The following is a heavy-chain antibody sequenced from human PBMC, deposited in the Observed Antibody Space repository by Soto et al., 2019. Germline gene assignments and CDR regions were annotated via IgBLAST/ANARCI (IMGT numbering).Heavy chain of an antibody. CDR1: GGSISSGGYS. CDR3: AAGGGLPRYY. CDR2: IYHSGST. Sequence: QLQLQESGSGLVKPSQTLSLTCAVSGGSISSGGYSWIWIRQPPGKGLEWIGYIYHSGSTYYNPTIKSRVTISVDRSKNQSSLKRSSVPAADTAVYYCAAGGGLPRYYWGQGTLVTVSS. J-gene: IGHJ4*02. D-gene: IGHD5-12*01. V-gene: IGHV4-30-2*01.